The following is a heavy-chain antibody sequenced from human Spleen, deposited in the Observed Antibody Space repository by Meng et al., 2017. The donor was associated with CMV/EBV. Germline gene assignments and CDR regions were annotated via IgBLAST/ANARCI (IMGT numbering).Heavy chain of an antibody. J-gene: IGHJ4*02. D-gene: IGHD6-13*01. CDR1: GFTFSTYA. Sequence: GESLKISCAASGFTFSTYAMSWVRQAPGKGLEWVSAISGSGDSTYYADSVKGRITISRDNSMKTLYLQMNSLRAEDTAVYYCAKGGLAAAGYFDYWGQGTLVTVSS. CDR3: AKGGLAAAGYFDY. V-gene: IGHV3-23*01. CDR2: ISGSGDST.